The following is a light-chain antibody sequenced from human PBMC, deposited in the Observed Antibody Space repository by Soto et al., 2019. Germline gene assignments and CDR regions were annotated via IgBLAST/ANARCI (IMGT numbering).Light chain of an antibody. CDR3: SSKTTSSTLVV. CDR1: TSDVGGYNS. J-gene: IGLJ3*02. Sequence: QSALTQPASVSGSPGRSITISCTGTTSDVGGYNSVSWYQQHPGKAPKLMIYDVIKRPSGVSNRFSGSKSGNTASLTISGLQAEDEADYYCSSKTTSSTLVVFGGGTKVTVL. V-gene: IGLV2-14*03. CDR2: DVI.